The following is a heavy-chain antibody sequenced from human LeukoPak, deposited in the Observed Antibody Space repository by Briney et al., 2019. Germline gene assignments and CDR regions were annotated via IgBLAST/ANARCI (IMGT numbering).Heavy chain of an antibody. CDR1: GGSISSHY. V-gene: IGHV4-59*11. J-gene: IGHJ5*02. D-gene: IGHD2-2*01. CDR3: ARDFNGYCSSTSCPWFDP. Sequence: SETLSLTCTVSGGSISSHYWSWIRQPPGKGLEWIGYIYYSGSTNYNPSLKSRVTISVDTSKSQFSLKLSSVTAADTAVYYCARDFNGYCSSTSCPWFDPWGQGTLVTVSS. CDR2: IYYSGST.